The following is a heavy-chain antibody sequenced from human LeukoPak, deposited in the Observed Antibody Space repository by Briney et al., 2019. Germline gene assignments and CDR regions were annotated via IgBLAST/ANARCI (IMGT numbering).Heavy chain of an antibody. CDR3: ARVGYYDSSDFDY. CDR1: GYTFTGYY. D-gene: IGHD3-22*01. J-gene: IGHJ4*02. Sequence: SVKVSCKASGYTFTGYYMHWVRQAPGQGLEWMGRIIPILGIANYAQKFQGRVTITADKSTSTAYMELSSLRSEDTAVYYCARVGYYDSSDFDYWGQGTLVTVSS. V-gene: IGHV1-69*04. CDR2: IIPILGIA.